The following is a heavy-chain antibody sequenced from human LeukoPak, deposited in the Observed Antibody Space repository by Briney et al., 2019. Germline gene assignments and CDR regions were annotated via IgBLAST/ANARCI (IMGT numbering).Heavy chain of an antibody. D-gene: IGHD6-13*01. CDR2: INHSGST. Sequence: SETLSLTCAVYGGSFSGYYWSWIRQPPGKGLEWIGEINHSGSTNYNPSLKGRVTISVDTSKNQFSLKLSSVTAADTAVYYCARSIAAAGTGLNWFDPWGQGTLVTVSS. CDR1: GGSFSGYY. V-gene: IGHV4-34*01. J-gene: IGHJ5*02. CDR3: ARSIAAAGTGLNWFDP.